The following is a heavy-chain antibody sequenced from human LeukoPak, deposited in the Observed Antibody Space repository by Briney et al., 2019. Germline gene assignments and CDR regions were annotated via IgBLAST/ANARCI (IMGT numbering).Heavy chain of an antibody. D-gene: IGHD6-13*01. CDR1: GYTFTSYY. J-gene: IGHJ3*02. Sequence: GASVKVSCKASGYTFTSYYMHWVRQAPGQGLEWMGIINPSGGSTSYAQKFQGRVTMTRDTSTSTVYMELSSLGSEDTAVYYCARGDYSSSWYLSASDIWGQGTMVAVSS. CDR2: INPSGGST. V-gene: IGHV1-46*01. CDR3: ARGDYSSSWYLSASDI.